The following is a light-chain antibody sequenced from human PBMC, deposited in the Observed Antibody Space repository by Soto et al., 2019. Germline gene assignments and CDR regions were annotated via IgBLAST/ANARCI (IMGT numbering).Light chain of an antibody. V-gene: IGLV2-14*01. J-gene: IGLJ1*01. CDR1: SSDLAIYNY. CDR2: QLN. Sequence: QSALTQPASVSGSPGQWITISCTGTSSDLAIYNYVSWYQQQPGKAPKLMIYQLNHPPSGVYNRFSGSRSGNTAAHTIFGLQDEDEADYYCSSDTDSSNYVFGTGTKLTVL. CDR3: SSDTDSSNYV.